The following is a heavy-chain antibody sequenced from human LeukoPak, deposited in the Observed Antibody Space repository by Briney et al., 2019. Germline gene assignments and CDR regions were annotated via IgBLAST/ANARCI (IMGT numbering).Heavy chain of an antibody. V-gene: IGHV3-7*01. J-gene: IGHJ4*02. CDR3: AKETRGYYDS. CDR2: IKFDGSEK. Sequence: GGSLRLSCAASGFTFTSYWMSWVRQAPGKGLEWVANIKFDGSEKNSVDSVKGRFTISRDNAKNSPYLQMNSLRVEDTAVYYCAKETRGYYDSWGQGTLVTVSS. CDR1: GFTFTSYW.